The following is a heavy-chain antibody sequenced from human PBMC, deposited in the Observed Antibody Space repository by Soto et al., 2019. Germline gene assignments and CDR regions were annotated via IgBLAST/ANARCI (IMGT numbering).Heavy chain of an antibody. J-gene: IGHJ4*02. CDR3: ARERASAGPFDY. CDR2: IYYSGST. CDR1: GGSINSGDYY. D-gene: IGHD6-13*01. Sequence: QVQLQESGPGLVKPSQTLSLTCTVSGGSINSGDYYWNWIRQPPGKGLEWIGYIYYSGSTFYNPSLKSRVTLSVDTSKNQCSLKLSSVTAADTALYYCARERASAGPFDYWGQGILVTVSS. V-gene: IGHV4-30-4*01.